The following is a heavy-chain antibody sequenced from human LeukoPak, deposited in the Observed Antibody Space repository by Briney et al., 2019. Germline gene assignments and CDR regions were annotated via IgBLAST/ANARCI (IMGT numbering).Heavy chain of an antibody. D-gene: IGHD2-8*01. Sequence: ASVKVSCKPSGYTFSNYGITWVRQAPGQGLEWMGWISAYNGNTNYAQKLQGRVTMTTDTSTSTAYMELRSLRSDDTAVYYCAIRRRMLSFDYWGQGTLVTVSS. CDR1: GYTFSNYG. CDR2: ISAYNGNT. J-gene: IGHJ4*02. V-gene: IGHV1-18*01. CDR3: AIRRRMLSFDY.